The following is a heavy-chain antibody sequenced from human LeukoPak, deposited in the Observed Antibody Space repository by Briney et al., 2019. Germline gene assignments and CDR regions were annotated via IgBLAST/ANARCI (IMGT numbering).Heavy chain of an antibody. V-gene: IGHV5-51*01. CDR3: ARAGDSSGYYPYYYYYYMDV. CDR2: IYPGDSDT. J-gene: IGHJ6*03. Sequence: GESLKISCKGSGYSVTSYWIGWVRQMPGKGLEWMGIIYPGDSDTRYSPSFQGQVTISADKSISTAYLQWSSLKASDTAMYYCARAGDSSGYYPYYYYYYMDVWGKGTTVTVSS. D-gene: IGHD3-22*01. CDR1: GYSVTSYW.